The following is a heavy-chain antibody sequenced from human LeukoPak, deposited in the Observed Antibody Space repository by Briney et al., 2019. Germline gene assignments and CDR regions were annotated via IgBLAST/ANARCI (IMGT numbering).Heavy chain of an antibody. CDR3: ARTNTYYYDSSGYPTDAFDI. J-gene: IGHJ3*02. V-gene: IGHV4-39*01. CDR1: GGSISSSSYY. D-gene: IGHD3-22*01. CDR2: IYYSGST. Sequence: SETLSLTCTVSGGSISSSSYYWGWIRQPPGKGLEWIGSIYYSGSTYYNPPLESRVTISVDTSKNQFSLKLSSVTAADTAVYYCARTNTYYYDSSGYPTDAFDIWGQGTMVTVSS.